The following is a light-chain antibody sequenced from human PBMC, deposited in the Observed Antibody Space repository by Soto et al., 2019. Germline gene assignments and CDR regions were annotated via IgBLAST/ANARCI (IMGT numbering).Light chain of an antibody. CDR2: RND. Sequence: QSVLTQPPSASGTPGQRVTLSCSGSSSNIGSNYVYWYQQLPGTAPKLLIYRNDQRPSGVPDRFSGSKSGTSASLAISGLRSEDEADYYCAAWDDSLSGVIFGGGTKLTVI. CDR3: AAWDDSLSGVI. V-gene: IGLV1-47*01. CDR1: SSNIGSNY. J-gene: IGLJ2*01.